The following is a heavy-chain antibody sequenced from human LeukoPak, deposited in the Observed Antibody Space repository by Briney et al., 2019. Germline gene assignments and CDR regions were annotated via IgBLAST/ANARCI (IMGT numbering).Heavy chain of an antibody. D-gene: IGHD6-6*01. J-gene: IGHJ4*02. CDR2: ISSSSSTI. Sequence: GGSLRLSCAASGFTLSSYSMNWVRQAPGKGLEWVSYISSSSSTIYYADSVKGRFTISRDNAKNSVYLQVNSLRAEDTAVYYCARIGYSSSSFDFWGPGTLVTVSS. CDR3: ARIGYSSSSFDF. V-gene: IGHV3-48*04. CDR1: GFTLSSYS.